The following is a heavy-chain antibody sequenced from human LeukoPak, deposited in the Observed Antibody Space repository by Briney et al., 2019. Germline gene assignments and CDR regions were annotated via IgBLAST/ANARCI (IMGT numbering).Heavy chain of an antibody. V-gene: IGHV3-9*01. CDR1: GFIFDDYA. D-gene: IGHD1-1*01. CDR2: INWNSGNI. J-gene: IGHJ4*02. CDR3: AKDNWNYFDY. Sequence: GGSLRLSCAASGFIFDDYAMYWVRQVPGKGLEWVSGINWNSGNIVYADSVKGRFTISRDTSKNTLYLQMNSLRAEDTAVYYCAKDNWNYFDYWGQGTLVTVSS.